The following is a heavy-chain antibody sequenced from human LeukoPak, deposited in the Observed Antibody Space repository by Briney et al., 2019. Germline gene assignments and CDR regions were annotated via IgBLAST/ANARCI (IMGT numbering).Heavy chain of an antibody. Sequence: GGSLRLSCAASGFTVSSNYMSWVRQAPGKGLEWVSVIYSGGSTYYADSVKGRFTISRDNSKNTLYLQMNSLRAEDTAVYYCARSRVAVRGVIHYYYYGMDVLGKGTTVTVSS. CDR2: IYSGGST. CDR3: ARSRVAVRGVIHYYYYGMDV. CDR1: GFTVSSNY. J-gene: IGHJ6*04. V-gene: IGHV3-53*01. D-gene: IGHD3-10*01.